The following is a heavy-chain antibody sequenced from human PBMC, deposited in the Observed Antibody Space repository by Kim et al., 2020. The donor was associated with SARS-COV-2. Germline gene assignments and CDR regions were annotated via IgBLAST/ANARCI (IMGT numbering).Heavy chain of an antibody. CDR3: ARGIVVPDAVFDY. J-gene: IGHJ4*02. CDR2: IYHSGST. Sequence: SETLSLTCAVSGGSISSSNWWSWVRQPPGKGLVWIGGIYHSGSTNYNPSLKSRVTISVDKSKNQFSLKLSSVTAADTAVYYCARGIVVPDAVFDYWGQGTLVTVSS. CDR1: GGSISSSNW. D-gene: IGHD2-2*01. V-gene: IGHV4-4*02.